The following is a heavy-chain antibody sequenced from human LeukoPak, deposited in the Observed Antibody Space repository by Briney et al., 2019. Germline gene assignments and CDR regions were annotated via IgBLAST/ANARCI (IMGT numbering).Heavy chain of an antibody. CDR1: GYTFTGYY. Sequence: ASVKVSCKTSGYTFTGYYLHWVRQAPGQGLEWMGWINPNSGGTKYAQKFQGRVTMTRDTSISTAYMELSRLRSDDTAVYYCARGYSSSHFDYWGQGTLVTVSS. CDR3: ARGYSSSHFDY. CDR2: INPNSGGT. D-gene: IGHD6-6*01. V-gene: IGHV1-2*02. J-gene: IGHJ4*02.